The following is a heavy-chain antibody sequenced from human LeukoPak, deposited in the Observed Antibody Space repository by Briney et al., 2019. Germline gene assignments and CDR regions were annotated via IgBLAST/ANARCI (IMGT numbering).Heavy chain of an antibody. J-gene: IGHJ4*02. V-gene: IGHV3-23*01. CDR1: GFTFSTYT. CDR3: AKAAFSRTSYFDY. CDR2: ISGSGGNT. D-gene: IGHD3-3*02. Sequence: GGSLRLSCAASGFTFSTYTMSWVRQAPGKGLEWVSAISGSGGNTYYADSVKGPFTISRDNSKNTLYLQMDSLRADDTAVYYCAKAAFSRTSYFDYWGQGTLVTASS.